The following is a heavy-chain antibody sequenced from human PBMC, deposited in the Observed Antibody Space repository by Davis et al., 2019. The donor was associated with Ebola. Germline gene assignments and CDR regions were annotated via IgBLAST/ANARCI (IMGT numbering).Heavy chain of an antibody. V-gene: IGHV1-18*01. CDR2: ISAYNGNT. CDR1: GYTFTSYG. D-gene: IGHD1-26*01. Sequence: AASVKVSCKASGYTFTSYGISWVRQAPGQGLEWMGWISAYNGNTNYAQKFQGRITMTRNLSMNTAYMELSSLRSDDTAVYYCTKRVGSRSGFENWGQGSLVTVSS. J-gene: IGHJ4*02. CDR3: TKRVGSRSGFEN.